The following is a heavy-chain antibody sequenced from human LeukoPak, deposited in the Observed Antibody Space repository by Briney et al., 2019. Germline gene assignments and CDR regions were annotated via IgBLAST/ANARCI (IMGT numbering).Heavy chain of an antibody. CDR3: TTRTLSIAVAGMDYFDY. CDR1: GFTFSNAW. J-gene: IGHJ4*02. CDR2: IKSKTDGGTT. D-gene: IGHD6-19*01. V-gene: IGHV3-15*01. Sequence: GGSLRLSCAASGFTFSNAWMSWVRQAPGKGLEWVGRIKSKTDGGTTDYAAPVEGRFTISRDDSKNTLYLQMNSLKTEDTAVYYCTTRTLSIAVAGMDYFDYWGQETLVTVSS.